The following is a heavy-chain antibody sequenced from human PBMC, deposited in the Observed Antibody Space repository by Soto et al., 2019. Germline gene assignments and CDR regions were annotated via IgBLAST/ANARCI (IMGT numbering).Heavy chain of an antibody. CDR3: AIRGATTDY. CDR1: GFTFSNHA. V-gene: IGHV3-23*01. D-gene: IGHD1-26*01. J-gene: IGHJ4*02. Sequence: GGSLRLSCAASGFTFSNHAMSWVRQAPGKGLEWVSAISGSGGSTYYADSVNGRFTISRDNSKNTLYLQMNNLRAEDTAVYYCAIRGATTDYWGQGTLVTVSS. CDR2: ISGSGGST.